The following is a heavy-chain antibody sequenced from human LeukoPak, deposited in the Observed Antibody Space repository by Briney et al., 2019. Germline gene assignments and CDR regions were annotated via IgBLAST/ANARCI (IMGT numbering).Heavy chain of an antibody. J-gene: IGHJ4*02. V-gene: IGHV4-34*01. CDR1: GESFSGYS. CDR3: ARTTHYRPRVVSD. CDR2: INHSGTT. Sequence: SETLSLTCAAYGESFSGYSWTWIRHPPGKGLEWIGEINHSGTTNYNPSLKSRVTISLDTSKRQSSLQLSSVTAADTATYYCARTTHYRPRVVSDWSRGTLVTVSS. D-gene: IGHD3-16*02.